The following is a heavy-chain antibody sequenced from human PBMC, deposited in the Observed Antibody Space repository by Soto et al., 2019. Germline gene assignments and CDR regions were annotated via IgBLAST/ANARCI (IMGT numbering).Heavy chain of an antibody. J-gene: IGHJ6*03. CDR1: GFTFSSYS. CDR2: ISSSSSTI. D-gene: IGHD1-7*01. Sequence: GGSLRLSCAASGFTFSSYSMNWVRQAPGKGLEWVSYISSSSSTIYYADSVKGRFTISRDNAKNSLYLQMNSLRAEDTAVYYCAREGTGTTFYYMDVWGKGTTVTV. V-gene: IGHV3-48*01. CDR3: AREGTGTTFYYMDV.